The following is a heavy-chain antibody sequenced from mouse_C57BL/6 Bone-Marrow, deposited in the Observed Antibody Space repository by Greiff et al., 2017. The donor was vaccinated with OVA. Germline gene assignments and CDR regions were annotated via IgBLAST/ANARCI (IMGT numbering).Heavy chain of an antibody. CDR3: ASPYYYVSSLAWFAY. CDR1: GYSFTDYN. CDR2: INPNYGTT. D-gene: IGHD1-1*01. Sequence: VQLQQSGPELVKPGASVKISCKASGYSFTDYNMNWVKQSNGKSLEWIGVINPNYGTTSYNQKFKGKATLTVDQSSSTAYMQLNSLTSEDSAVYYCASPYYYVSSLAWFAYWGQGTLVTVSA. J-gene: IGHJ3*01. V-gene: IGHV1-39*01.